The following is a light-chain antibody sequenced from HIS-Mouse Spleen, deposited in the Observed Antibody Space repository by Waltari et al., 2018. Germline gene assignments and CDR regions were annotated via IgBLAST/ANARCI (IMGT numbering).Light chain of an antibody. V-gene: IGLV4-69*01. CDR3: QTWGTGILVV. CDR1: RRPRSYA. CDR2: LNSDGSH. J-gene: IGLJ2*01. Sequence: QLVLTQSPSASASLGASVKPTCTLSRRPRSYATPWHQQQPEKGPRYLMKLNSDGSHSKGDGIPDRFSGSSSGAERYLTISSLQSEDEADYYCQTWGTGILVVFGGGTKLTVL.